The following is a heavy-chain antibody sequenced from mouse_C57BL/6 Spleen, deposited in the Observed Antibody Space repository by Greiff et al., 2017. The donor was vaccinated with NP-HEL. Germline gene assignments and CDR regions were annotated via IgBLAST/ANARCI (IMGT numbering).Heavy chain of an antibody. V-gene: IGHV1-64*01. CDR3: ASNWDWYFDV. J-gene: IGHJ1*03. CDR2: IHPNSGST. CDR1: GYTFTSYW. D-gene: IGHD4-1*01. Sequence: QVQLKQPGAELVKPGASVKVSCKASGYTFTSYWMHWVKQRPGQGLEWIGMIHPNSGSTNYNEKFKSKATLTVDKSSSTAYMQLSSLTSEDSAVYYCASNWDWYFDVWGTGTTVTVSS.